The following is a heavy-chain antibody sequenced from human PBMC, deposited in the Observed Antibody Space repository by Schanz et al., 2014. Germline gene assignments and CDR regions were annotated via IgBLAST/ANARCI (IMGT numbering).Heavy chain of an antibody. Sequence: QVQLVQSGAEMKKPGASVKVSCKASGYTFTGYYMHWVRQAPGQGLEWMGWINPILGIANYAQKFQGRVTITADRSTSTAYMELSSLRSEYTAVYCCAREVGLYDRGWFDPWGQGTLVTVSS. CDR2: INPILGIA. V-gene: IGHV1-69*09. CDR3: AREVGLYDRGWFDP. CDR1: GYTFTGYY. D-gene: IGHD3-22*01. J-gene: IGHJ5*02.